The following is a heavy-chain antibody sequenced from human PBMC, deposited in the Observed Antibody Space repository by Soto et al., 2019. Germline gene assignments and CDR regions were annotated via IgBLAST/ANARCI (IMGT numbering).Heavy chain of an antibody. CDR2: IIPIFGTA. J-gene: IGHJ6*02. Sequence: SVKVSCKASGGTFSSYAISWVRQAPGQGLEWMGGIIPIFGTANYAQKFQDRVTITADESTSTAYMELSSLRSEDTAVYYCARVRVTIFGVVTLYYYYGMDVWGQGTTVTVSS. D-gene: IGHD3-3*01. V-gene: IGHV1-69*13. CDR3: ARVRVTIFGVVTLYYYYGMDV. CDR1: GGTFSSYA.